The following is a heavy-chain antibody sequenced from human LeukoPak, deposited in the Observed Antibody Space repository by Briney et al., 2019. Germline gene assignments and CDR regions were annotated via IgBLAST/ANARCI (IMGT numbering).Heavy chain of an antibody. CDR1: GFTFDDYA. D-gene: IGHD3-16*02. Sequence: GGSLRLSCAASGFTFDDYAMHWVRQAPGKGLEWVSGISWNSGSIGYADSVKGRFTICRDNAKNSLYLQMNSLRAEDTALYYCAKARSGGVIVPRYFDYWGQGTLVTVSS. V-gene: IGHV3-9*01. J-gene: IGHJ4*02. CDR3: AKARSGGVIVPRYFDY. CDR2: ISWNSGSI.